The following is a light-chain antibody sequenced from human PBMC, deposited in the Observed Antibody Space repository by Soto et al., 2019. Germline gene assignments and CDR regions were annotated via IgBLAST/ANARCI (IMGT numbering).Light chain of an antibody. J-gene: IGKJ5*01. V-gene: IGKV2-28*01. CDR3: MQALQSLT. CDR2: FGS. Sequence: EIVRSESRLTLPVTPGEPASISCRSSQSLLYNNTYNYLDWYVQKPGQSPQLLIYFGSNRAPGVPDRFSGSGSGTDFTLKINRVEAEDVGTYYCMQALQSLTFGQGTRLEIK. CDR1: QSLLYNNTYNY.